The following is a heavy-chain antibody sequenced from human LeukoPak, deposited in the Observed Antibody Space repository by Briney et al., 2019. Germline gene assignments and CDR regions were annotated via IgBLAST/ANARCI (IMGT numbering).Heavy chain of an antibody. CDR2: INHSGST. CDR3: ARSDIVVVVAATPNNQFDY. Sequence: SETLSLTYAVYGGSFSGYYWSWIRQPPGKGLEWIGEINHSGSTNYNPSLKSRVTISVDTSKNQFSLKLSSVTAADTAVYYCARSDIVVVVAATPNNQFDYWGQGTLVTVSS. J-gene: IGHJ4*02. D-gene: IGHD2-15*01. V-gene: IGHV4-34*01. CDR1: GGSFSGYY.